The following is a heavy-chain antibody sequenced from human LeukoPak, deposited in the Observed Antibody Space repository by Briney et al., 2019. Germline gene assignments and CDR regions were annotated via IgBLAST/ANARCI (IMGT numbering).Heavy chain of an antibody. Sequence: KPSETLSLTCTVSGGSISSSSYYWGWIRQPPGKGLEWIGRIYTSGSTNYNPSLKSRVTISVDTSKNQFSLKLSSVTAADTAVYYCARGGLHQTRDYYYYYMDVWGKGTTVTVSS. CDR2: IYTSGST. CDR3: ARGGLHQTRDYYYYYMDV. CDR1: GGSISSSSYY. D-gene: IGHD4-11*01. V-gene: IGHV4-39*07. J-gene: IGHJ6*03.